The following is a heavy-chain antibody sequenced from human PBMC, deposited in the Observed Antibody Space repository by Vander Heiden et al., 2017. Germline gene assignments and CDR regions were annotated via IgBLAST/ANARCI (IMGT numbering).Heavy chain of an antibody. D-gene: IGHD2-2*01. CDR2: IYYSGST. CDR3: ARRCSSTSCYWYYYGMDV. J-gene: IGHJ6*02. V-gene: IGHV4-31*03. Sequence: QVQLQESGPGLVKPSQTLSLTCTVSGGSISRGGSYWSWIRQHPGKGLEWIGYIYYSGSTYYNPSLKSRVTISVDTSKNQFSLKLNSVTAADTAVYYCARRCSSTSCYWYYYGMDVWGQGTTVTVSS. CDR1: GGSISRGGSY.